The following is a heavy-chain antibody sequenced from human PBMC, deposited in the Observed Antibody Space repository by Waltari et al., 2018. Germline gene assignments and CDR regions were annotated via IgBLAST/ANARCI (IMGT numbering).Heavy chain of an antibody. CDR1: GFTFNRYG. CDR3: ARDPDDYGDYFDY. Sequence: QVQLVESGGGVVQPGRSLRLSCAASGFTFNRYGMHWVRQAPGKGLEWVAVIWYDGSNKYYADSVKGRFTISRDNSKNTLYLQMNSLRAEDTAVYYCARDPDDYGDYFDYWGQGTLVTVSS. CDR2: IWYDGSNK. V-gene: IGHV3-33*01. J-gene: IGHJ4*02. D-gene: IGHD4-17*01.